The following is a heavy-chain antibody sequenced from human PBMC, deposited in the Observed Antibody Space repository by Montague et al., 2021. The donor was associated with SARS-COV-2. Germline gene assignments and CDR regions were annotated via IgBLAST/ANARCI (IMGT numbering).Heavy chain of an antibody. CDR2: INHSGST. Sequence: SETLSLTCAVYGGSFSDYYWSWIRQPPGKGLEWIGEINHSGSTNYNPSLESRVTISVDTSKNQFSLKLSSVTAADTAVYYCARFLRRVVPAATGHWEKDDSYDYMDVWGQGTTVTVSS. D-gene: IGHD2-2*01. V-gene: IGHV4-34*01. CDR1: GGSFSDYY. J-gene: IGHJ6*03. CDR3: ARFLRRVVPAATGHWEKDDSYDYMDV.